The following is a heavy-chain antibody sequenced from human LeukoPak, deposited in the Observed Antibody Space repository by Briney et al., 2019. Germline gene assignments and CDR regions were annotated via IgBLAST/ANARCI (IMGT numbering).Heavy chain of an antibody. CDR3: ASGRQQLAHYGMDV. CDR1: GGSISSYY. Sequence: SETLSLTCTVSGGSISSYYWSWIRQPPGKGLEWIGYIYYNGSTNYNPSLKSRVTISVDTSKNQFSLKLSSVTAADTAVYYCASGRQQLAHYGMDVWGQGTTVTVSS. D-gene: IGHD6-13*01. V-gene: IGHV4-59*01. CDR2: IYYNGST. J-gene: IGHJ6*02.